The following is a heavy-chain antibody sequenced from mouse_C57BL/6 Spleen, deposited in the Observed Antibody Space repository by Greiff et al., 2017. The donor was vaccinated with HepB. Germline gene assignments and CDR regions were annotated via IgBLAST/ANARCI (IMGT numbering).Heavy chain of an antibody. CDR2: IDPETGGT. CDR3: TRVGEDYEAMDY. Sequence: QVQLQQSGAELVRPGASVTLSCKASGYTFTDYEMHWVKQTPVHGLEWIGAIDPETGGTAYNQKFKGKAILTTDKSSSTAYMELRSLTSEDSAVDYYTRVGEDYEAMDYWGQGTSVTVSS. J-gene: IGHJ4*01. V-gene: IGHV1-15*01. CDR1: GYTFTDYE.